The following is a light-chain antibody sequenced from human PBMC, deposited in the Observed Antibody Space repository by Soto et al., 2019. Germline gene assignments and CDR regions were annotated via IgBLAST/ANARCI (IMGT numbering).Light chain of an antibody. CDR1: SSDVGGYNY. Sequence: QSVLTQPASVSGSPGQSITISCTGTSSDVGGYNYVSWYQQYPGKAPQLMIYEVNRRPSGVSNRVSGSKSGNTASLTISGLQAEDEAGYYCSSYTSSHTVTFGGGTKFTVL. V-gene: IGLV2-14*01. CDR2: EVN. J-gene: IGLJ2*01. CDR3: SSYTSSHTVT.